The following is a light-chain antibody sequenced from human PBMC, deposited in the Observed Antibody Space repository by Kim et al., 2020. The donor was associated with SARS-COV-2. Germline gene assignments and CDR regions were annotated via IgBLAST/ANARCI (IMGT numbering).Light chain of an antibody. CDR1: QIIETY. J-gene: IGKJ2*01. CDR2: QAS. V-gene: IGKV1-5*01. CDR3: QHYMRFPYT. Sequence: DIPMTQSPSTLSASVGDRVSITCRASQIIETYLAWYQQKPGKAPALLIYQASSLHIGVPSRFSGSGSGTEFTLTINSLQPDDFATYYCQHYMRFPYTFGQGTKLEIK.